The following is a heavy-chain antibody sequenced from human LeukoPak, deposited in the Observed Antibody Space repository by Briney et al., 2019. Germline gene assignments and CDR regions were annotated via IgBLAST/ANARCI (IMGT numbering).Heavy chain of an antibody. CDR3: AQSRSGYDVLTASFN. Sequence: GRSLRLSCAASGFTFSSYAMSWVRQAPGKGLEWVSTISGDGGRTYYADSVKGRFTISRDSAKNTLLLQMNSLRAEDTAIYYCAQSRSGYDVLTASFNWGQGTLVTVSS. CDR1: GFTFSSYA. J-gene: IGHJ4*02. CDR2: ISGDGGRT. V-gene: IGHV3-23*01. D-gene: IGHD3-9*01.